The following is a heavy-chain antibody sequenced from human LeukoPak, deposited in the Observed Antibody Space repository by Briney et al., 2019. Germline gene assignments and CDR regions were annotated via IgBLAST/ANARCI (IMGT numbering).Heavy chain of an antibody. V-gene: IGHV4-39*01. CDR1: GGSISSASYF. CDR2: LYYSGNT. J-gene: IGHJ3*01. Sequence: PSETLSLTCTVSGGSISSASYFWGWIRQPPGKGLEWIGTLYYSGNTYYSASLKSRVTMSGDTSRNQFSLRLSSVNAADTAVYYCAKAGVRYSDSSALYAFDFWGPGTMVTVSS. D-gene: IGHD3-22*01. CDR3: AKAGVRYSDSSALYAFDF.